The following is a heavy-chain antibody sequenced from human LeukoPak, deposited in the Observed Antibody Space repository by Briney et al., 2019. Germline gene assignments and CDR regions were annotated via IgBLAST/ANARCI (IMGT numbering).Heavy chain of an antibody. J-gene: IGHJ4*02. D-gene: IGHD6-13*01. Sequence: GGSLRLSCAASGFTFTDYYMSWIRQAPGKGLEWVSYITNSGTTIYYADSVKGRFTISRDNAKNSLYLQMNSLRAEDTAVYYCARDGGSRYLFDYWGQGTLVTVSS. CDR3: ARDGGSRYLFDY. CDR2: ITNSGTTI. CDR1: GFTFTDYY. V-gene: IGHV3-11*01.